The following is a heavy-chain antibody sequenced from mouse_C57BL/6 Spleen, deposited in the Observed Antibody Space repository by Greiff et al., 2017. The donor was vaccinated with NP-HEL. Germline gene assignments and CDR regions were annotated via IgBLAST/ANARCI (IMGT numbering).Heavy chain of an antibody. CDR3: AREANWDVGDWYFDV. D-gene: IGHD4-1*01. CDR1: GFTFSSYA. CDR2: ISDGGSYT. J-gene: IGHJ1*03. Sequence: EVMLVESGGGLVKPGGSLKLSCAASGFTFSSYAMSWVRQTPEKRLEWVATISDGGSYTYYPDNVKGRFTISRDNAKNNLYLQMSHLKSEDTAMYYCAREANWDVGDWYFDVWGTGTTVTVSS. V-gene: IGHV5-4*01.